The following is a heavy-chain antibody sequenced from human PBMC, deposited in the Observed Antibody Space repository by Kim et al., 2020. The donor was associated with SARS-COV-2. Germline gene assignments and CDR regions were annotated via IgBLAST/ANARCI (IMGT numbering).Heavy chain of an antibody. CDR3: ARVQARSIWGSGSYSHFDC. CDR2: ISSSSSYI. V-gene: IGHV3-21*01. CDR1: GFTFSSYS. J-gene: IGHJ4*02. Sequence: GGSLRLSCAASGFTFSSYSMNWVRQAPGKGLEWVSSISSSSSYIYYADSVKGRFTISRDNAKNSLYLQMNSLRAEDTAVYYCARVQARSIWGSGSYSHFDCWGQGTLVTVSS. D-gene: IGHD3-10*01.